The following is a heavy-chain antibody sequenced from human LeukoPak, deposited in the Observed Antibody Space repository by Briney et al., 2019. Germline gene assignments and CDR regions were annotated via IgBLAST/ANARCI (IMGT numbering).Heavy chain of an antibody. CDR2: MNPNSGNT. V-gene: IGHV1-8*01. CDR1: GYTFTSYD. D-gene: IGHD3-10*01. CDR3: ARRSIIYGSGSYYLY. Sequence: GASVKVSCKASGYTFTSYDINWVRQATGQGLEWMGWMNPNSGNTGYAQKFQGRVTMTRDTSISTAYMELSSLRSEDTAVYYCARRSIIYGSGSYYLYWGQGTLVTVSS. J-gene: IGHJ4*02.